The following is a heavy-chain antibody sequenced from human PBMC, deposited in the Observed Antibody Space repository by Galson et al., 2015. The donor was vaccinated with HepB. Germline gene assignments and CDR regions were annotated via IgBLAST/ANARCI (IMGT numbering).Heavy chain of an antibody. CDR1: GYTFTSYY. CDR2: INPSGGST. CDR3: ARSLDNSSGPGPQTIDY. J-gene: IGHJ4*02. Sequence: SVKVSCKASGYTFTSYYMRWVRQAPGQGLEWMGIINPSGGSTSYAQKFQGRVTMTRDTSTSTVYMELSSLRSEDTAVYYCARSLDNSSGPGPQTIDYWGQGTLVTVSS. D-gene: IGHD3-22*01. V-gene: IGHV1-46*01.